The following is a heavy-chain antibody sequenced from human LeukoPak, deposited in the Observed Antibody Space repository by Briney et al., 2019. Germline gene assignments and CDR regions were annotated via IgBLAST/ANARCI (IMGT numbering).Heavy chain of an antibody. CDR1: GFPFCVDA. V-gene: IGHV3-49*03. Sequence: GGSLRLSCIASGFPFCVDARSWCRAAPGRGRGCVGFIRGKVYGETIEYAASVKGRFTISRDDSKSIAYLQMDSLKTEDTAVYYCSRGNYYDSSGHMRYFDYWGQGTLVTVSS. D-gene: IGHD3-22*01. CDR2: IRGKVYGETI. J-gene: IGHJ4*02. CDR3: SRGNYYDSSGHMRYFDY.